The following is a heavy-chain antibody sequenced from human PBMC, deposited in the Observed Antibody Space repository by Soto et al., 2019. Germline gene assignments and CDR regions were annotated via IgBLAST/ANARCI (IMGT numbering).Heavy chain of an antibody. CDR2: ISYDGSNQ. Sequence: QVQLVESGGGVVQPGRSPRLSCAASGFIFRNYAMHWVRQVRQAPGKGLEWVAVISYDGSNQFYADSVKGRFTISRDDSKNTLYLQMNSLRADDTAVYYCARDDYSSTGRNSGFDYWGQGTLVTVSS. CDR1: GFIFRNYA. J-gene: IGHJ4*02. CDR3: ARDDYSSTGRNSGFDY. D-gene: IGHD3-22*01. V-gene: IGHV3-30-3*01.